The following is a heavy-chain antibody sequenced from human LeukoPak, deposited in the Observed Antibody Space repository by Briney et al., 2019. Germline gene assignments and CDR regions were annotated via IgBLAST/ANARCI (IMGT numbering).Heavy chain of an antibody. CDR2: TYYRSKWYY. CDR1: GDSVSSNSAA. Sequence: SQTLSLTCAISGDSVSSNSAAWNWLRQSPSRGLEWLGRTYYRSKWYYDYAVFVKSRMTVTPDTSKNQFSLQLDSVTPEDTAMYYYARDSAAVNYWYFDVWGRGTLVTVSS. J-gene: IGHJ2*01. V-gene: IGHV6-1*01. CDR3: ARDSAAVNYWYFDV. D-gene: IGHD6-13*01.